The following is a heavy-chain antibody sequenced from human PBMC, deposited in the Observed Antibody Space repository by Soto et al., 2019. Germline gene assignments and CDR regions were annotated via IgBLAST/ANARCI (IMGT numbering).Heavy chain of an antibody. J-gene: IGHJ4*02. CDR3: ARVDCTNGVCYFYLVGIDY. D-gene: IGHD2-8*01. Sequence: GASVKVSCKASGYTFTSYGISWVRQAPGQGLEWMGWISAYNGNTNYAQKLQGRVTMTTDTSTSTAYMELRSLRSDDTAVYYCARVDCTNGVCYFYLVGIDYWGQGTLVTVSS. V-gene: IGHV1-18*01. CDR2: ISAYNGNT. CDR1: GYTFTSYG.